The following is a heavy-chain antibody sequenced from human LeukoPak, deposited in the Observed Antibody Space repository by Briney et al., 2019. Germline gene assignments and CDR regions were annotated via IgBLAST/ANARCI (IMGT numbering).Heavy chain of an antibody. V-gene: IGHV1-3*01. CDR1: GYTFTTYA. CDR3: ASSNDYGDYDWFDP. Sequence: GASVKVSCKASGYTFTTYAMHWVRQAPAQGLEWMGWINAGNGNTRYSQKFQDRVTITRDTSASTAYMELSSLRSEDTAVYYCASSNDYGDYDWFDPWGQGTLVTVSS. D-gene: IGHD4-17*01. CDR2: INAGNGNT. J-gene: IGHJ5*02.